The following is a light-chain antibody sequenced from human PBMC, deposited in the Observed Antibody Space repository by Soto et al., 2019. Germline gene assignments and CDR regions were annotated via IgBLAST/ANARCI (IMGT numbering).Light chain of an antibody. J-gene: IGKJ5*01. CDR1: QSVSSSY. CDR3: QQYGSSPQVT. CDR2: GAS. V-gene: IGKV3-20*01. Sequence: EIVMTQSAATLSVSPGERATLSCRASQSVSSSYLAWYQQKPGQAPRLLIYGASSRATGIPDRFSGSGSGTDFTLTISRLEPEDFAVYYCQQYGSSPQVTFGQGTRLEIK.